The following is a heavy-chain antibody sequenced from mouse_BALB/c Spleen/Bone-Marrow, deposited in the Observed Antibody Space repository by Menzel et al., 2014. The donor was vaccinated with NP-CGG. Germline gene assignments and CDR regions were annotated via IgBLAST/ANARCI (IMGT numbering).Heavy chain of an antibody. CDR3: ARSGYGGSYDY. CDR2: IYPGDGDT. V-gene: IGHV1-80*01. D-gene: IGHD1-1*01. CDR1: GYVFSTYW. J-gene: IGHJ2*01. Sequence: VKLMESGAELVRPGSSVKISCKASGYVFSTYWMNWVKQRPGQGLEWIGQIYPGDGDTNYNGKFKGTATLTADKSSGTAYMQLSSLTSEDSAVYFCARSGYGGSYDYWGQGTTLTVSS.